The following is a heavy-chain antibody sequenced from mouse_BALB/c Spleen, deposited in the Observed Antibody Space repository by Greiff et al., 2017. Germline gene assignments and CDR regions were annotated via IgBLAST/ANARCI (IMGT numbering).Heavy chain of an antibody. CDR2: IYPGDGDT. CDR3: ASGYGYPYAMDY. Sequence: VKLMESGAELVRPGSSVKISCKASGYAFSSYWMNWVKQRPGQGLEWIGQIYPGDGDTNYNGKFKGKATLTADKSSSTAYMQLSSLTSEDSAVYFCASGYGYPYAMDYWGQGTSVTVSS. J-gene: IGHJ4*01. V-gene: IGHV1-80*01. CDR1: GYAFSSYW. D-gene: IGHD2-2*01.